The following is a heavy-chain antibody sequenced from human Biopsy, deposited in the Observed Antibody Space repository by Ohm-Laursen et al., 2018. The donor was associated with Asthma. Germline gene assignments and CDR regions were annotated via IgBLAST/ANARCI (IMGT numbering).Heavy chain of an antibody. CDR2: ISSSGTTI. V-gene: IGHV3-11*01. Sequence: SLRLSCTASGFPFSDYYMSWIRQAPGKGLEWVSYISSSGTTIFNADSVKGRFTTSRDNSKNTLYLQMNSLRAEDTAVYYCAKGFSSTSCYGICYYYVMDVWGQGTAVTVSS. J-gene: IGHJ6*02. CDR1: GFPFSDYY. CDR3: AKGFSSTSCYGICYYYVMDV. D-gene: IGHD2-2*01.